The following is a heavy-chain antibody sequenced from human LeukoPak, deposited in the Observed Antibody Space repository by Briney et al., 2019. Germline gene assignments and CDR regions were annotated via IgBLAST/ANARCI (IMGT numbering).Heavy chain of an antibody. V-gene: IGHV3-21*01. D-gene: IGHD3-16*02. CDR1: GFTFSSYS. Sequence: GGSLRLSCAASGFTFSSYSMNWVRQAPGKGLEWVSSISSSSSYIYYADSVKGRFTISRDNAKNSLYLQMNSLRAEDTAVYYCARERDYDYVWGSYRYKTSSAFDIWGQGTMVTVSS. J-gene: IGHJ3*02. CDR2: ISSSSSYI. CDR3: ARERDYDYVWGSYRYKTSSAFDI.